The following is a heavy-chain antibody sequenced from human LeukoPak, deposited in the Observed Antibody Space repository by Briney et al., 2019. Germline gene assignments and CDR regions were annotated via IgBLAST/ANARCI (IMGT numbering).Heavy chain of an antibody. CDR1: GFIFSRYW. J-gene: IGHJ4*02. D-gene: IGHD6-6*01. Sequence: GGSLRLSCVASGFIFSRYWMSWVRQAPGKGLEWVANLKEDGSQIYSVDSVKGRFSISRDNAKNSLYLQMNSLRAEDTAVYYCARIGYSSSSFDFWGQGTLVTVSS. CDR3: ARIGYSSSSFDF. CDR2: LKEDGSQI. V-gene: IGHV3-7*01.